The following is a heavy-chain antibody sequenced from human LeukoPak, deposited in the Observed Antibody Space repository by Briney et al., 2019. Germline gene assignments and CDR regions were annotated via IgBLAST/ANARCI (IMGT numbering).Heavy chain of an antibody. D-gene: IGHD2-2*02. CDR3: ARAISTYCSSTSCYIRNDAFDI. V-gene: IGHV4-4*07. Sequence: PSETLSLTCTVSGGSISSYYWSWIRQPPGKGLEWIGRIYTSGSTTYNPSLKSRVTMSVDTSKNQFSLKLSSVTAADTAVYYCARAISTYCSSTSCYIRNDAFDIWGQGTMVTVSS. CDR1: GGSISSYY. CDR2: IYTSGST. J-gene: IGHJ3*02.